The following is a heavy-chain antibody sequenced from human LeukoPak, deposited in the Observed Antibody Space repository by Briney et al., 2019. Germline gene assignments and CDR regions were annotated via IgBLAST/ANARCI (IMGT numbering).Heavy chain of an antibody. Sequence: ASVKVSCKASGYTFTSYGISWVRQAPGQGLEWMGWISAYNGNTNYAQKLQGRVTMTTDTSTSTAYMELRSLRSDDTAVYYCARDYREYSSSSCWFDPWGQGTLVTVSS. CDR1: GYTFTSYG. D-gene: IGHD6-6*01. J-gene: IGHJ5*02. CDR2: ISAYNGNT. V-gene: IGHV1-18*01. CDR3: ARDYREYSSSSCWFDP.